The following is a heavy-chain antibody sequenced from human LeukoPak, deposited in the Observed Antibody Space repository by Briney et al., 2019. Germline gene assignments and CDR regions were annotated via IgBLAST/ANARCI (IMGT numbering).Heavy chain of an antibody. CDR1: GFTFSSYA. Sequence: GGSLRLSCAASGFTFSSYAMHWVRQAPGKGLEWVAVISYDGTTKYYADSVKGRFTISRDNSKNTLYLQMNSLRAEDTAVYYCARDTRAMIVVVSPDYWGQGTLVTVSS. D-gene: IGHD3-22*01. V-gene: IGHV3-30-3*01. CDR3: ARDTRAMIVVVSPDY. J-gene: IGHJ4*02. CDR2: ISYDGTTK.